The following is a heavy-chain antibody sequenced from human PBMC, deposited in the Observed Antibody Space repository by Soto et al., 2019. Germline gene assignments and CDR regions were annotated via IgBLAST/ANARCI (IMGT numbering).Heavy chain of an antibody. CDR2: MYYSGST. J-gene: IGHJ5*02. CDR1: GGSISSSSYF. CDR3: ASHGERTIRSLNWFDT. V-gene: IGHV4-39*01. D-gene: IGHD4-17*01. Sequence: QLQLQESGPGLVKPSETLSLTCSVSGGSISSSSYFWGWIRQPPGKGLEWIGSMYYSGSTYYNPSLRSRVTISVDTSKNQFSLKLSPVTAADRAVYYCASHGERTIRSLNWFDTWGQGTLVTVSS.